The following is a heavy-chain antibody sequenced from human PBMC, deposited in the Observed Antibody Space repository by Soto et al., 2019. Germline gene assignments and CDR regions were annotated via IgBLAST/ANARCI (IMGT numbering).Heavy chain of an antibody. D-gene: IGHD3-10*01. CDR1: GFTVSSNY. J-gene: IGHJ6*02. CDR3: ARDLSGTGIISGPYYYYFYGMDV. CDR2: IYSGGST. V-gene: IGHV3-53*01. Sequence: PGGSLRLSCAASGFTVSSNYMSWVRQAPGKGLEWVSVIYSGGSTYYADSVKGRFTISRDNSKDTLYLQMNSLRAEDTAVYYCARDLSGTGIISGPYYYYFYGMDVWGQGTTVTFSS.